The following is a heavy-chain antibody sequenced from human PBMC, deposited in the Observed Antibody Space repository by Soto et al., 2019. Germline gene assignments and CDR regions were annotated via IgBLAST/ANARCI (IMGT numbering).Heavy chain of an antibody. CDR3: ARGPPLGY. CDR1: GGSISSGGYS. Sequence: QLQLQDSGSGLVKPSQTLSLTCAVSGGSISSGGYSWSWIRQPPGKGLEWIGYIYHSGSTYYNPSLKSRFTIVVDRSKNQFSLKLSSVTAADTAVYYCARGPPLGYWGQGTLVTVSS. J-gene: IGHJ4*02. V-gene: IGHV4-30-2*01. CDR2: IYHSGST.